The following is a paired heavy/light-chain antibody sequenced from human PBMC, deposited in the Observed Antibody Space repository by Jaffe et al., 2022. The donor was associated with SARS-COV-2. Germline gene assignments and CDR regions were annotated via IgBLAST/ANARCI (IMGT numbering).Light chain of an antibody. Sequence: QSVLTQPPSVSGAPGQRVTISCTGSSSNIGAGYDVHWYQQLPGTAPKLLIYGNSNRPSGVPDRFSGSKSGTSASLAISGLQAEDEADYYCQSYDSSLSGYVFGTGTKVTVL. CDR3: QSYDSSLSGYV. CDR1: SSNIGAGYD. CDR2: GNS. J-gene: IGLJ1*01. V-gene: IGLV1-40*01.
Heavy chain of an antibody. D-gene: IGHD6-13*01. CDR2: ISSSSSYI. J-gene: IGHJ6*03. CDR3: ARVGIAAAGTSADYYMDV. CDR1: GFTFSSYS. Sequence: EVQLVESGGGLVKPGGSLRLSCAASGFTFSSYSMNWVRQAPGKGLEWVSSISSSSSYIYYADSVKGRFTISRDNAKNSLYLQMNSLRAEDTAVYYCARVGIAAAGTSADYYMDVWGKGTTVTVSS. V-gene: IGHV3-21*01.